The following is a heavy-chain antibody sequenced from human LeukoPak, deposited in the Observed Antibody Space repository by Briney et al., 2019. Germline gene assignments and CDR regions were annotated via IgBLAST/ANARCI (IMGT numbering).Heavy chain of an antibody. CDR3: ARGLHLYYYCMDV. V-gene: IGHV3-20*04. Sequence: TGGSLRLSCAASGFTFDDYGMSWVRQAPGKGLEWVSGINWNGGSTGYADSVKGRFTISRDNAKNSLYLQMNSLRAEDTALYYCARGLHLYYYCMDVWGKGTTVTVSS. CDR1: GFTFDDYG. CDR2: INWNGGST. J-gene: IGHJ6*03.